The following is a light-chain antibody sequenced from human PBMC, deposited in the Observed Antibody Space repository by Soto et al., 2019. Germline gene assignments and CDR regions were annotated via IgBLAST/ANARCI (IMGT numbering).Light chain of an antibody. J-gene: IGLJ1*01. Sequence: QSVLTQPPSVSGAPGQRVTISCTGSSSNIGAGYDVHWYQQLPGTAPKLLIYGNSNRPSGVPDRFSGSKSCTSASLAITGLQAEDEADYYCQSYDTSLYGYVFGTGTKLTVL. CDR1: SSNIGAGYD. CDR2: GNS. CDR3: QSYDTSLYGYV. V-gene: IGLV1-40*01.